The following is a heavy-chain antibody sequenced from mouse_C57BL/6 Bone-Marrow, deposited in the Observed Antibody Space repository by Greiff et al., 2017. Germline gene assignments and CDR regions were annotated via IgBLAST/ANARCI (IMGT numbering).Heavy chain of an antibody. CDR1: GYTFTSYG. J-gene: IGHJ3*01. D-gene: IGHD1-1*01. V-gene: IGHV1-81*01. Sequence: VQLKQSGAELARPGASVKLSCKASGYTFTSYGISWVKQRTGQGLEWIGEIYPRSGNTYYNEKFKGKATLTADKSSSTAYMELRSLTSEDSAVYFCARRGGSSLFAYWGQGTLVTVSA. CDR2: IYPRSGNT. CDR3: ARRGGSSLFAY.